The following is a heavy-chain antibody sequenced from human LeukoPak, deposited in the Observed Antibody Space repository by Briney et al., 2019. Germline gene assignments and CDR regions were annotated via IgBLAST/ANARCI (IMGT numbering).Heavy chain of an antibody. CDR2: INHSGST. CDR1: GGSISNGEYS. J-gene: IGHJ4*02. Sequence: PSQTLSLTCGVSGGSISNGEYSWSWIRQPPGKGLEWIGEINHSGSTNYNPSLKSRVTISVDTSKNQFSLKVRSVTAADTAVYYCARGGGNFPLDYWGQGTLVTVSS. V-gene: IGHV4-30-2*01. CDR3: ARGGGNFPLDY. D-gene: IGHD4-23*01.